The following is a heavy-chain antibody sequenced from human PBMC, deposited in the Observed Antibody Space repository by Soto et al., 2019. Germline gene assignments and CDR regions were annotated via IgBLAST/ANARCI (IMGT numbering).Heavy chain of an antibody. D-gene: IGHD3-3*01. CDR1: GYSFTSYW. V-gene: IGHV5-10-1*01. Sequence: GESLNISCKGSGYSFTSYWISWVRQMPGKGLEWMGRIDPSDSYTNYSPSFQGHVTISADKSISTAYLQWSSLKASDTAMYYCARHPPLILMTILGGYYYAMDVWGQGRTV. J-gene: IGHJ6*02. CDR2: IDPSDSYT. CDR3: ARHPPLILMTILGGYYYAMDV.